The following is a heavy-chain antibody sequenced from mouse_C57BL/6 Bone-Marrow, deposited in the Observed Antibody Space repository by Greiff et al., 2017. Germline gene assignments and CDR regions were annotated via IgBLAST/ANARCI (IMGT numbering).Heavy chain of an antibody. CDR3: ARPLGWLRPYFDV. D-gene: IGHD2-2*01. CDR1: GYNFTSYW. V-gene: IGHV1-7*01. Sequence: QVQLKESGAELAKPGASVKLSCKASGYNFTSYWMHWVKQRPGQGLEWIGYINPSSGYTKYNQKFKDKATLTADKSSSTAYMQLSSLTYEDSAVYYCARPLGWLRPYFDVWGTGTTVTVSS. J-gene: IGHJ1*03. CDR2: INPSSGYT.